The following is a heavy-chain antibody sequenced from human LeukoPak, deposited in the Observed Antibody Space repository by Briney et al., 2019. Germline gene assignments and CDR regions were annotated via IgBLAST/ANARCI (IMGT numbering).Heavy chain of an antibody. V-gene: IGHV1-18*01. Sequence: GASVKVSCKASGYTFTSYGISWVRQAPGQGLEWMGWISAYNGNTNYAQKLKGRVTMTTDTSTSTAYMELRSLRSDDTAVYYCARVVYGDWGPDAFDIWGQGTMVTVSS. CDR2: ISAYNGNT. CDR3: ARVVYGDWGPDAFDI. D-gene: IGHD4-17*01. CDR1: GYTFTSYG. J-gene: IGHJ3*02.